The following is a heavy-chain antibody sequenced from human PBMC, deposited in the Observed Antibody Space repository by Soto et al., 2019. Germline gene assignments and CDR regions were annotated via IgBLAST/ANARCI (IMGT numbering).Heavy chain of an antibody. CDR2: ISSSSSYI. D-gene: IGHD2-2*01. Sequence: PGGSLRLSCAASGYTFSSYSINWVRQAPGKGLEWVSSISSSSSYIYYADSVKGRFTISRDNAKNSLYLQMNSLRAEDTAVYYCARYCSSTSCSTSSEGYYYYYYYMDVWGKGTTVTVSS. J-gene: IGHJ6*03. CDR3: ARYCSSTSCSTSSEGYYYYYYYMDV. CDR1: GYTFSSYS. V-gene: IGHV3-21*01.